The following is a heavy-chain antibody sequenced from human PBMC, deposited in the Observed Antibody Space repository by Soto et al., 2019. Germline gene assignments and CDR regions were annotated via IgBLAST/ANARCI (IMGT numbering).Heavy chain of an antibody. V-gene: IGHV3-23*01. CDR3: AKDPKITMIVGRFDY. J-gene: IGHJ4*02. CDR2: ISGSGGST. D-gene: IGHD3-22*01. Sequence: PGGSLRLSCAASGFTFSSYAMSWVRQAPGKGLEWVSAISGSGGSTYYADSVKGRFTISRDNSKNTLYLQMNSLRAEDTAVYYCAKDPKITMIVGRFDYWGQGTLVTVSS. CDR1: GFTFSSYA.